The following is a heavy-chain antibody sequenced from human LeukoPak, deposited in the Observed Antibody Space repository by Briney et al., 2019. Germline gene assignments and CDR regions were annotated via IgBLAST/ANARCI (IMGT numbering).Heavy chain of an antibody. Sequence: ASVKVSCKASGYTFSRHWIHWVRQAPGQGLEWMAIINPSDGSTSYAQKFQGRVSLSRDTSTNTVNMELSSLKSEDTAVYYCARDHSDAAIPTWWFDPWGQGSLVIVSS. CDR2: INPSDGST. D-gene: IGHD2-2*02. J-gene: IGHJ5*02. CDR1: GYTFSRHW. CDR3: ARDHSDAAIPTWWFDP. V-gene: IGHV1-46*01.